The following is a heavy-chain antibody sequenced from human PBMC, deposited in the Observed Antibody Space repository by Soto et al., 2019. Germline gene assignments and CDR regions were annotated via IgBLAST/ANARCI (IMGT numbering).Heavy chain of an antibody. Sequence: PSETLSLTCTVSGASISSYFWSWIRQPPGKGLEWIGNIYYSGSTNYNPSLKSRVTISVDTAKNQFSLKLSSVTAADTAVYYCARSRYGVITNPYYSDYWGQGTLVTVS. CDR3: ARSRYGVITNPYYSDY. CDR2: IYYSGST. V-gene: IGHV4-59*01. D-gene: IGHD5-18*01. CDR1: GASISSYF. J-gene: IGHJ4*02.